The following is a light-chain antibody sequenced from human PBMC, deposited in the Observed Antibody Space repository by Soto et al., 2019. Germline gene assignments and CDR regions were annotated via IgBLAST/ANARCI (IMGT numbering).Light chain of an antibody. J-gene: IGKJ3*01. CDR1: QSVSSSY. V-gene: IGKV3-20*01. CDR2: GAS. Sequence: EIVLTQSPGTLSLSPGERATLSCRASQSVSSSYLAWYQQKPGQAPRLLIYGASSRATGIPDRFSGSGSGTDFHLPISRLEPEDFAVYYCQQYGSSLLFTFGPGTKVDIK. CDR3: QQYGSSLLFT.